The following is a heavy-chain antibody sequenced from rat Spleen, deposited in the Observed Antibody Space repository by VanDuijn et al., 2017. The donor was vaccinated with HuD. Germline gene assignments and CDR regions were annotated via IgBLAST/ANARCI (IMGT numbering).Heavy chain of an antibody. Sequence: EVKLVESGGGLVQPGRSLKLSCAASGFNFNDHWMGWVRQAPGKGLEWIGEINKDSSIKKYNPSLKDKLTISRDNAQNTLYLQMNKLGSEDTAIYYCGRAATEGLDYWGQGVMVTVSS. D-gene: IGHD1-11*01. CDR1: GFNFNDHW. CDR2: INKDSSIK. CDR3: GRAATEGLDY. J-gene: IGHJ2*01. V-gene: IGHV4-2*01.